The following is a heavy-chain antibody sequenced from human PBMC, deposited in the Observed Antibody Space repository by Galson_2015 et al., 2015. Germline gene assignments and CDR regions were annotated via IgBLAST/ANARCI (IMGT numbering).Heavy chain of an antibody. V-gene: IGHV3-73*01. CDR3: TRLHCTSTSCYASDAFDI. Sequence: SLRLSCAASGFTFSGSAMHWVRQASGKGLEWVGRIRNNANSYATAYAATVKGRFTILRDDSKNTAYLQMNSLKPEDTAVYYCTRLHCTSTSCYASDAFDIWGQGTMVTVSS. J-gene: IGHJ3*02. D-gene: IGHD2-2*01. CDR2: IRNNANSYAT. CDR1: GFTFSGSA.